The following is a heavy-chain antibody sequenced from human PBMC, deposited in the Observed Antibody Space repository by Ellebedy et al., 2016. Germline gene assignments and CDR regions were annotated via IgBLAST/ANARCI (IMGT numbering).Heavy chain of an antibody. CDR3: ARIRRAVVVTTAHWYFDL. V-gene: IGHV4-4*07. CDR1: GASMTSYY. J-gene: IGHJ2*01. CDR2: VYTSGSP. Sequence: GSLRLSXSVSGASMTSYYWSWIRQPAGKGLEWVGRVYTSGSPYYNPSLKSRVSMSIDTSKSQFFLKLSSVTAADTAVYYCARIRRAVVVTTAHWYFDLWGRGTLVTVSS. D-gene: IGHD2-15*01.